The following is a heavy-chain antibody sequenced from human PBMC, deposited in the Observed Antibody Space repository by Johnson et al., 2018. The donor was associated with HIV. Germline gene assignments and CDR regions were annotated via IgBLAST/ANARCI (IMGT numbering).Heavy chain of an antibody. V-gene: IGHV3-53*01. CDR1: GFTVSSNY. J-gene: IGHJ3*02. D-gene: IGHD6-6*01. CDR3: ARDWNEYSSSDGAFDI. Sequence: VQLVESGGGLVQPGGSLRLSCAASGFTVSSNYMSWVRQAPGKGLEWVSVIYSGGSTYYADSVKGRFTISRDNSKNTLYLQMNSLRAEDTAVYYCARDWNEYSSSDGAFDIWGQGTMVTVSS. CDR2: IYSGGST.